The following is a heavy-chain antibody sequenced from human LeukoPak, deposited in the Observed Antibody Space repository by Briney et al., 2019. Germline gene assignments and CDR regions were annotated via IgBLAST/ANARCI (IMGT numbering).Heavy chain of an antibody. J-gene: IGHJ4*02. Sequence: ASVKVSCKASGYTFTSYGITWVRQAPGQGLEWMGWISAYNGNTNYAQTLQGRVTMTTDTSTSTAYMELRSLRSDDTAVYYCAREGEDTAMVRDDYWGQGTLVTVSS. CDR3: AREGEDTAMVRDDY. V-gene: IGHV1-18*01. CDR2: ISAYNGNT. D-gene: IGHD5-18*01. CDR1: GYTFTSYG.